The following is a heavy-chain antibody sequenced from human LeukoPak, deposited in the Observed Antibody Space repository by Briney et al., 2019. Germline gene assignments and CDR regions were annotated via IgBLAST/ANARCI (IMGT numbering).Heavy chain of an antibody. CDR2: IRYDGSNK. J-gene: IGHJ6*04. CDR3: AKGLNRGVVIMPAGQMDV. CDR1: GFTFSSYG. Sequence: PGGSLRLSCAASGFTFSSYGMHWVRQAPGKGLEWVAFIRYDGSNKYYADSVKGRFTISRDNSMNTLYLQMHSLRAEDMAVYYCAKGLNRGVVIMPAGQMDVWGKGTTVTISS. D-gene: IGHD2-2*01. V-gene: IGHV3-30*02.